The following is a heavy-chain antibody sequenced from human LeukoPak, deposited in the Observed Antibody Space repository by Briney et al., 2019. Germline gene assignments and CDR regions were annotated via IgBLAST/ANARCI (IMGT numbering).Heavy chain of an antibody. V-gene: IGHV3-48*01. CDR1: GFTFSNYG. CDR2: IIGSGDTI. Sequence: PGGSLRLSGAASGFTFSNYGMHWVRQAPGKGLEWISYIIGSGDTIYYADSVKGRFTISRDNSKNTLYLQMNSLRAEDTAVYYCAKGRIAAAGNFDYWGQGTLVTVSS. D-gene: IGHD6-13*01. J-gene: IGHJ4*02. CDR3: AKGRIAAAGNFDY.